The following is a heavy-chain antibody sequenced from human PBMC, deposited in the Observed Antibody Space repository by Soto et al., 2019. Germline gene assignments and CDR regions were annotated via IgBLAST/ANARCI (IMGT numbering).Heavy chain of an antibody. CDR2: IYYSGRT. Sequence: TLSRNCTVAGGSISSDNDYWSWIRQPPGKGLEWIGYIYYSGRTSYNPSLKSRLTISLDTSKNQFSLKMSSVSAADTAVYYCARDRSNSPDYFDYWGQGTLVTAPQ. V-gene: IGHV4-30-4*01. D-gene: IGHD6-6*01. CDR1: GGSISSDNDY. J-gene: IGHJ4*02. CDR3: ARDRSNSPDYFDY.